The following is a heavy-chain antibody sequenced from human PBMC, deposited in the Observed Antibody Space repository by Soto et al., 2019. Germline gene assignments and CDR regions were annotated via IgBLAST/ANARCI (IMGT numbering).Heavy chain of an antibody. J-gene: IGHJ4*02. CDR1: GSSRSTSGVG. D-gene: IGHD3-16*01. CDR2: IYWNDDK. CDR3: AHTGGAYRFDY. V-gene: IGHV2-5*01. Sequence: SGATLVNPTQTLTLTCTFSGSSRSTSGVGVGWIRQPPGKALEWLALIYWNDDKRYSPSLKSRLTITKDTSKNQVVLTMTNMDPVDTATYYCAHTGGAYRFDYWGQGXLVTVYS.